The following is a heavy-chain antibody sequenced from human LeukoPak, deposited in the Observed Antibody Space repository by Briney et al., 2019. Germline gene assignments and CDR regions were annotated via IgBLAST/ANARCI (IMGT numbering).Heavy chain of an antibody. CDR2: IYYSGST. CDR1: GGSISSYY. CDR3: ARRYGDYRKGYFDY. V-gene: IGHV4-59*08. J-gene: IGHJ4*02. Sequence: PSETLSLTCTVSGGSISSYYWSWIRQPPGKGLEWIGYIYYSGSTNYNPSLKSRVTISVDTSKNQSSLKLRSVTAADTAVYYCARRYGDYRKGYFDYWGQGTLVTVSS. D-gene: IGHD4-17*01.